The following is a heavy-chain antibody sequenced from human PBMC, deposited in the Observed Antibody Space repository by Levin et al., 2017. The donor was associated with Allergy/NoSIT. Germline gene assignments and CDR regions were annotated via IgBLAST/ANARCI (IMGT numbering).Heavy chain of an antibody. D-gene: IGHD3-10*01. J-gene: IGHJ4*02. CDR2: IYYGGSK. CDR1: GGSISSYY. Sequence: SETLSLTCIVSGGSISSYYWSWIRQPPGKGLEWMGYIYYGGSKSYNPSLNNRVTISGDTSKNQFSLKLSSVTAADTAVYYCARSYRGRAFDYWGQGTLVTVAS. CDR3: ARSYRGRAFDY. V-gene: IGHV4-59*01.